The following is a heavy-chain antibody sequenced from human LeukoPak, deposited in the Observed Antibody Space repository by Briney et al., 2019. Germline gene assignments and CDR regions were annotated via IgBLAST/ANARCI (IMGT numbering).Heavy chain of an antibody. CDR1: GGSISSGSYY. D-gene: IGHD6-13*01. V-gene: IGHV4-39*01. CDR2: IDYSGTT. CDR3: ARRGQAAGSKGAFDY. Sequence: SETLSLTCTVSGGSISSGSYYWGWIRQPPGKGLEWIGSIDYSGTTYYNPSLKSRVTISADTSKNQFSLKLSSVTAADTALYYCARRGQAAGSKGAFDYWGQGTLVTVSS. J-gene: IGHJ4*02.